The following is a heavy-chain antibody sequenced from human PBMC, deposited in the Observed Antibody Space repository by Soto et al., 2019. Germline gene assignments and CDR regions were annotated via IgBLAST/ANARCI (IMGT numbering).Heavy chain of an antibody. D-gene: IGHD3-3*01. CDR1: GYTFTGYY. CDR3: ARDPGGYDFWSGYYNPPTGMDV. J-gene: IGHJ6*02. CDR2: INPNSGGT. V-gene: IGHV1-2*04. Sequence: ASVKVSCKASGYTFTGYYMHWVRQAPGQGLEWMGWINPNSGGTNYAQKFQGWVTMTRDTPISTAYMELSRLRSDDTAVYYCARDPGGYDFWSGYYNPPTGMDVWGQGTTVTVSS.